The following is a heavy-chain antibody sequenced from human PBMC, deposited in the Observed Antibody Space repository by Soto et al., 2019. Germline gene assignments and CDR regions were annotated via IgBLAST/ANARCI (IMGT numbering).Heavy chain of an antibody. CDR2: ISSRSDI. D-gene: IGHD2-2*02. Sequence: GGSLRLSCVGSGLTFSTYSINWVRQAPGKGLEWVSSISSRSDIYYADSVKGRFTISRDNAKNSVSLQMNSLRAGDTAVYYCAREYTAWPLAYGLDVWGQGTTVTVSS. V-gene: IGHV3-21*01. CDR3: AREYTAWPLAYGLDV. CDR1: GLTFSTYS. J-gene: IGHJ6*02.